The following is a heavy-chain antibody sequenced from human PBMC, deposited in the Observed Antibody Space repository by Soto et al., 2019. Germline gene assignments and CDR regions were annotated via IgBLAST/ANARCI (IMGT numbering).Heavy chain of an antibody. CDR2: TYYRSKWYN. J-gene: IGHJ4*02. Sequence: QTLSPGRPIAGAILTRNSAAWDWIRQTPSRGLEWLGRTYYRSKWYNDYAVSVKSRITINPDTSKNQFSLQLNSVTPEDTAVYYCARGGSSWYVGDYWGQGTLVTVSS. D-gene: IGHD6-13*01. CDR1: GAILTRNSAA. V-gene: IGHV6-1*01. CDR3: ARGGSSWYVGDY.